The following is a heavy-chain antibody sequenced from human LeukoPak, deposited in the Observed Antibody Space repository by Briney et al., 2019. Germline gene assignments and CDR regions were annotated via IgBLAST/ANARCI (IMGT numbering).Heavy chain of an antibody. D-gene: IGHD3-9*01. Sequence: ASVNVSCKASAYTFTSFGISWVRQAPGQGLDWMGWILADNGDTNYAQKVQGRVTMTTDTSTSTAYMELRSLRSDDTAVYYCARDRPYYDILTGRTAYDPFDIWGQGTMVTVSS. CDR1: AYTFTSFG. J-gene: IGHJ3*02. V-gene: IGHV1-18*01. CDR3: ARDRPYYDILTGRTAYDPFDI. CDR2: ILADNGDT.